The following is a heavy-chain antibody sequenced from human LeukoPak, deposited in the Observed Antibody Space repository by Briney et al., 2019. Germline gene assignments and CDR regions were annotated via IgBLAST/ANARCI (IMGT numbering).Heavy chain of an antibody. V-gene: IGHV1-2*02. D-gene: IGHD4/OR15-4a*01. CDR3: AREYGDNSAAHFGS. Sequence: ASVKVSCKASGYTFTGYYIYWVRQAPGQGLECMGWINANTGVTNYAQKFWGRVTMTRDTSVSTAYMELSRLRSDDTAVYFCAREYGDNSAAHFGSWGQGTLVTVSS. CDR1: GYTFTGYY. J-gene: IGHJ4*02. CDR2: INANTGVT.